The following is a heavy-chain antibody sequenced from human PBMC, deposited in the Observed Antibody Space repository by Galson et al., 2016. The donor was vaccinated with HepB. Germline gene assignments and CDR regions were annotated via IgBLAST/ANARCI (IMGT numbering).Heavy chain of an antibody. CDR3: VRDMYGSYFAFDI. D-gene: IGHD1-26*01. J-gene: IGHJ3*02. V-gene: IGHV3-74*01. CDR1: GFSFEDHG. CDR2: INNDGSSS. Sequence: SLRLSCAASGFSFEDHGMHWVRQAPGRGLDWVSRINNDGSSSTYADSVKGRFTISRDNAKNTLYLQMNSLRAEDTTVYYCVRDMYGSYFAFDIWGQGTMVTVSS.